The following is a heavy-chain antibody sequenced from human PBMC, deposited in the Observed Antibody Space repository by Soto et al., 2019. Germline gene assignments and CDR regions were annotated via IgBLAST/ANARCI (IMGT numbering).Heavy chain of an antibody. Sequence: PSETLSLTCTVSGGSISSYYWSWIRQPPGKGLEWIGYVYYSGITNYNPSLKSRVTISVDTSKNQFSLKLTSVTAADTAVYYCEKFSNNFDYWGQGTLVTLSS. J-gene: IGHJ4*02. CDR3: EKFSNNFDY. V-gene: IGHV4-59*01. CDR2: VYYSGIT. D-gene: IGHD4-4*01. CDR1: GGSISSYY.